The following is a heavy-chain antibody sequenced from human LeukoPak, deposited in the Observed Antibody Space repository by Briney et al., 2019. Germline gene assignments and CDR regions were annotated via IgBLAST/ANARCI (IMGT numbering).Heavy chain of an antibody. V-gene: IGHV4-38-2*02. CDR3: ARGSDFWSGYSMVAFDI. J-gene: IGHJ3*02. Sequence: KSSETLSLTCTVSGYSISSGYYWGWIRQPPGKGLEWIGSIYHSGSTYYNPSLKSRVTISVDTSKNQFSLKLSSVTAADTAVYYCARGSDFWSGYSMVAFDIWGQGTVVTVSS. CDR1: GYSISSGYY. D-gene: IGHD3-3*01. CDR2: IYHSGST.